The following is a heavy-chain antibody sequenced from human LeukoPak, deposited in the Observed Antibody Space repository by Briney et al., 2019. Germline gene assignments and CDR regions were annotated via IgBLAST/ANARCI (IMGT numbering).Heavy chain of an antibody. CDR1: GFAFSSYA. V-gene: IGHV3-23*01. D-gene: IGHD3-3*01. CDR2: ISNGGDYT. J-gene: IGHJ4*02. CDR3: AKTLPRFLEWLLFDY. Sequence: GGSLRLSCAASGFAFSSYAMTWVRQAPGKGLEWVSSISNGGDYTYYVDSVKGRFTISRDNSKNTLYLQMNSLRAEDTAVYYCAKTLPRFLEWLLFDYWGQGTLVTVSS.